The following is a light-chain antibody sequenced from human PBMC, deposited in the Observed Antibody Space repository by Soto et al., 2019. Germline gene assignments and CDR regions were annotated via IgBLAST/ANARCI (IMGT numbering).Light chain of an antibody. Sequence: QSVLTQLASVSGSPVQSITISCTGTSSDVGGYNYVSWYQQHPGKAPKLMIYDVSNRPSGVSNRFSGSKSGNTASLTISGLQAEDEADYYCSSYTSSSTRVFGTGTKVTVL. V-gene: IGLV2-14*01. CDR2: DVS. CDR1: SSDVGGYNY. J-gene: IGLJ1*01. CDR3: SSYTSSSTRV.